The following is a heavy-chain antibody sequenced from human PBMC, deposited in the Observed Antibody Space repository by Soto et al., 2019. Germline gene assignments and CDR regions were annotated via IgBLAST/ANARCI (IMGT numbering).Heavy chain of an antibody. D-gene: IGHD2-2*01. CDR1: GGSISSGDYY. V-gene: IGHV4-30-4*01. CDR2: IYYSGRT. J-gene: IGHJ4*02. CDR3: ARGGDIVLVPAARLFDY. Sequence: QVQLQESGPGLVKPSQTLSLTCTVSGGSISSGDYYWSWIRQPPGKGLEWIGYIYYSGRTYYNPSLKSRVTISVDTSKNQFSLKLSSVTAADTAVYYCARGGDIVLVPAARLFDYWGQGTLVTVSS.